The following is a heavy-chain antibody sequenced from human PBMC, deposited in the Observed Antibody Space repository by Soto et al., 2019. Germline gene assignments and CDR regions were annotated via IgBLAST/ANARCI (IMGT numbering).Heavy chain of an antibody. CDR2: ISYDGSNK. V-gene: IGHV3-30-3*01. CDR3: ARARITRVRGGVNTLNYCMDV. Sequence: QVQLVESGGGVVQPGRSLRLSCAASGFTFSSYAMHWVRQAPGKGLEWVAVISYDGSNKYYADSVKGRFTISRDNSKNTLYLQMNSLRAEDTAVYYCARARITRVRGGVNTLNYCMDVWGQGTTVTVSS. J-gene: IGHJ6*02. D-gene: IGHD3-10*01. CDR1: GFTFSSYA.